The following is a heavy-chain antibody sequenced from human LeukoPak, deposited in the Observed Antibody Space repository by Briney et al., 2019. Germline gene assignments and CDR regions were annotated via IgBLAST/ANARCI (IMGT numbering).Heavy chain of an antibody. J-gene: IGHJ6*03. CDR2: IYHSGST. D-gene: IGHD1-26*01. V-gene: IGHV4-38-2*02. Sequence: LETLSLICTVSGYSSSSGYYWGWIRQPPGKGLEWIGSIYHSGSTYYNPSLKSRVTISVDTSKNQFSLKLSSVTAADTAVYYCARDGMYYMDVWGKGTTVTVSS. CDR1: GYSSSSGYY. CDR3: ARDGMYYMDV.